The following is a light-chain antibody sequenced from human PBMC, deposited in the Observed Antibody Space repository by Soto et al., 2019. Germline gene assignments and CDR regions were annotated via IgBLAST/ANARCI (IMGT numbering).Light chain of an antibody. CDR3: QSSDTSLSGAWV. CDR2: CTT. CDR1: PSNIGAGFD. J-gene: IGLJ3*02. V-gene: IGLV1-40*01. Sequence: QPVLTQPPSVSGAPGQRITISCTGSPSNIGAGFDVHWYQQFPGTAPKLLIFCTTSRPSGVPDRFSGSQSGTSASLAITGLQAGDEADYYCQSSDTSLSGAWVFGGGTKLTVL.